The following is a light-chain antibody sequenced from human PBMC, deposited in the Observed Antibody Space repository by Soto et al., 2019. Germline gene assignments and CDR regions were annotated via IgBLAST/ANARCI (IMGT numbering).Light chain of an antibody. J-gene: IGKJ4*01. CDR1: QSISSY. Sequence: DIRMTQSPSSLSASVGDRVTITCRASQSISSYLNWYQQKPGKAPKLLIYAASSLQSGVPSRFSGSGSGTDFTLTISSLQPEDFATYYCQQSYSTPLTFGGGTRWIS. V-gene: IGKV1-39*01. CDR3: QQSYSTPLT. CDR2: AAS.